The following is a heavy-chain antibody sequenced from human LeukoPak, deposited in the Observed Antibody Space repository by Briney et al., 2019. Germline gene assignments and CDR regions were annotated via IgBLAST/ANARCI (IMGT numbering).Heavy chain of an antibody. CDR2: ISSRSNTI. V-gene: IGHV3-48*01. J-gene: IGHJ4*02. D-gene: IGHD6-6*01. CDR1: GFTFSSYS. Sequence: GGSLRLSCAASGFTFSSYSMNWVRQAPGKGLEWVSDISSRSNTIYYADSVKGRFTISRDNAKNSLYLQMNSLRAEDTAVYYCARDAEYSSSRFLDYWGQGTLVTVSS. CDR3: ARDAEYSSSRFLDY.